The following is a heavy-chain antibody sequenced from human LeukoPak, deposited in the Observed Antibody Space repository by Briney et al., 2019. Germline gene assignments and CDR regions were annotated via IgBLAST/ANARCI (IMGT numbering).Heavy chain of an antibody. CDR2: INPSGGAT. J-gene: IGHJ3*02. V-gene: IGHV1-46*01. CDR3: ARLVGATRRHDAFDI. D-gene: IGHD1-26*01. CDR1: GYTFSSYF. Sequence: GASVKVSCKASGYTFSSYFMHWVRQTPGQGLEWMGIINPSGGATIYAQKFEGRVTMTRDMSTSTVYMEVSSLRSEDTAVYFCARLVGATRRHDAFDIWGQGTMVTVSS.